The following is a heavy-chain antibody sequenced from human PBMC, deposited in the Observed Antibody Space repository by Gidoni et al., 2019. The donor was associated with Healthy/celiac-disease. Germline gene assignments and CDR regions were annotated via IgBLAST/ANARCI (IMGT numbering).Heavy chain of an antibody. Sequence: QLQLQESGPGLVKPSETLSLTCTVSCGSSSSSSYYWGWIRQPPGKGLEWIGSIYYGGSTYYNPSLKSRVTIPVDTSKNQFSLKLSSVTAADTAVYYCARLQGYSSSFDAFDIWGQGTMVTVSS. V-gene: IGHV4-39*01. CDR1: CGSSSSSSYY. CDR2: IYYGGST. CDR3: ARLQGYSSSFDAFDI. J-gene: IGHJ3*02. D-gene: IGHD6-13*01.